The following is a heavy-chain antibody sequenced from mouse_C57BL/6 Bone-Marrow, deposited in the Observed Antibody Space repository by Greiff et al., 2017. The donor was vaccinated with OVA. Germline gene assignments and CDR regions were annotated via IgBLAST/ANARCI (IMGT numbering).Heavy chain of an antibody. Sequence: EVKLMESGGDLVKPGGSLKLSCAASGFTFSSYGMSWVRQTPDKRLEWVATISSGGSYTYYPDSVKGRFTISRDNAKNTLYLQMSSLKSEDTAMYYCARDGYSVYFDYWGQGTTLTVSS. J-gene: IGHJ2*01. V-gene: IGHV5-6*01. D-gene: IGHD2-3*01. CDR2: ISSGGSYT. CDR3: ARDGYSVYFDY. CDR1: GFTFSSYG.